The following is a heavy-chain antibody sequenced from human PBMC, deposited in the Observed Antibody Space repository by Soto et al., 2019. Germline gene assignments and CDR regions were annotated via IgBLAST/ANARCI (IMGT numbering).Heavy chain of an antibody. CDR3: ASRLGEDGAFDI. Sequence: GXSLRLAWAASLFTFSSYAMHWVRQAPGKGLEWVAVISYDGSNKYYADSVKGRFTISRDNSKSTLYLQMNSLRAEDTAAYYCASRLGEDGAFDIWGQGTMVTV. V-gene: IGHV3-30-3*01. CDR1: LFTFSSYA. CDR2: ISYDGSNK. J-gene: IGHJ3*02. D-gene: IGHD4-17*01.